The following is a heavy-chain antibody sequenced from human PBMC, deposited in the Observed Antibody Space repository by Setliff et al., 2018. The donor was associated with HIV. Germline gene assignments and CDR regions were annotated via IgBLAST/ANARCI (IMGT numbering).Heavy chain of an antibody. J-gene: IGHJ4*02. Sequence: GGSLRLSCAASGFTFSTYGMYWVRQAQGKGLEWVAVIWYDGSNKYYADSVQGRFTIARDNSKNTLYLQMNSMRADDTAVYYCVKDSEGGYTYGAYDYCGQGTLVTVSS. V-gene: IGHV3-33*06. CDR3: VKDSEGGYTYGAYDY. D-gene: IGHD5-18*01. CDR2: IWYDGSNK. CDR1: GFTFSTYG.